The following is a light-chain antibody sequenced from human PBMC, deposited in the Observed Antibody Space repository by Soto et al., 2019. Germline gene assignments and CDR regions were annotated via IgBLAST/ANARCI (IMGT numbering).Light chain of an antibody. V-gene: IGKV1-12*01. CDR1: QGVSNW. CDR3: QQANRFPYT. Sequence: DIQMTQSPSSVSASVGDRVTITCRASQGVSNWLAWYQQKPGKAPKLLIYAASTLRSGVPSRFRGSRSGTDFTCTISSLQPEDFATYYCQQANRFPYTFGQGTKLEIK. CDR2: AAS. J-gene: IGKJ2*01.